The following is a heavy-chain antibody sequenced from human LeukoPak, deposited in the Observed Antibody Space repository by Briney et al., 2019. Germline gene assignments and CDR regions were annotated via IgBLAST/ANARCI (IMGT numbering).Heavy chain of an antibody. CDR3: AKGQELDDGVFDS. CDR2: IRSNGDTT. CDR1: GFTFRSIA. V-gene: IGHV3-23*01. D-gene: IGHD1-1*01. J-gene: IGHJ4*02. Sequence: GGSLRLSCAASGFTFRSIAMTWVRQAPGKGLEWVSSIRSNGDTTYNADSVKGRFTISRDNSKNTLFLQMNRLRVEDTAIYYCAKGQELDDGVFDSWGQGTLVTVSS.